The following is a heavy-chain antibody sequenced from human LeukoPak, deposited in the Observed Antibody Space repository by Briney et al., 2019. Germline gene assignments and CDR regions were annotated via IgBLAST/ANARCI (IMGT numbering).Heavy chain of an antibody. CDR1: VLTFSSYA. V-gene: IGHV3-21*01. CDR3: AEDGIRDLGIGGFDY. D-gene: IGHD3-9*01. CDR2: IRSSSSYI. Sequence: GGSLRLYCAASVLTFSSYAMDWVRKAPAKWLELVSFIRSSSSYIYYADSVKGRFTISRDNAKNSLYLQMNSLRAEDTAVFFQAEDGIRDLGIGGFDYWGQGTLVTVSS. J-gene: IGHJ4*02.